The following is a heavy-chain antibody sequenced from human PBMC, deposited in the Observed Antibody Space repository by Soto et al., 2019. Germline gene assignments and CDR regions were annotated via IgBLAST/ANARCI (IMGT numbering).Heavy chain of an antibody. CDR1: GGHIISGSNH. J-gene: IGHJ4*02. V-gene: IGHV4-61*01. D-gene: IGHD1-1*01. CDR2: ISYSGST. CDR3: ARHWTVQGFDF. Sequence: PSETLPLTCTVSGGHIISGSNHWSWIRQPPGKGLEWIGYISYSGSTYYNPSLKSRVTISVDTSKNQFSLKLNSVTAADTAVYYCARHWTVQGFDFWGQGTLVTVSS.